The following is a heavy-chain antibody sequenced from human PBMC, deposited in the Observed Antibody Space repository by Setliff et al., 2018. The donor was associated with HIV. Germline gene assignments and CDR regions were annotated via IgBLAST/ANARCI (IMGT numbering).Heavy chain of an antibody. CDR3: ARGGFTGVTTHFQH. CDR1: GGSFSGYY. Sequence: SETLSLTCSVSGGSFSGYYWSWIRQPPGKGLEWIGYIYIYNSGSTNYNPSLTSRVTISADMSRNQFSLKLSSVTAADTAVYYCARGGFTGVTTHFQHWGRGTLVTVSS. V-gene: IGHV4-4*09. D-gene: IGHD4-17*01. J-gene: IGHJ1*01. CDR2: IYIYNSGST.